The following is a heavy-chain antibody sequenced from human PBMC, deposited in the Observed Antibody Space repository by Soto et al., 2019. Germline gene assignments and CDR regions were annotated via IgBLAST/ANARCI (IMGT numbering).Heavy chain of an antibody. CDR3: AKVGDVYNSFFDF. CDR2: ISYDGNKI. V-gene: IGHV3-30*18. J-gene: IGHJ4*02. Sequence: QVQLVESGGGVVQPGRSLRLSCAASGFTVTNYGMHWVRQAPGQGLEWVAVISYDGNKIYYVDSVKGRFTISRDISKNTLYLQMNSLRAEDTGVYYCAKVGDVYNSFFDFWGQGVLVTVSS. CDR1: GFTVTNYG. D-gene: IGHD1-1*01.